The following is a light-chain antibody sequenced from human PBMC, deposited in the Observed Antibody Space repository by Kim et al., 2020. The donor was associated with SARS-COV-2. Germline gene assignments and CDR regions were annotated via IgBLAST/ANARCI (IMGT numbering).Light chain of an antibody. J-gene: IGLJ1*01. CDR3: QSYDSSLSGYV. V-gene: IGLV1-40*01. Sequence: RVTISSTGRSSNVGTGYAIHWYQQLPGTAPKLLIYGNSNRPSGVPDRFSGSKSGTSASLAITGLQAEDEADYYCQSYDSSLSGYVFGTGTKVTVL. CDR1: SSNVGTGYA. CDR2: GNS.